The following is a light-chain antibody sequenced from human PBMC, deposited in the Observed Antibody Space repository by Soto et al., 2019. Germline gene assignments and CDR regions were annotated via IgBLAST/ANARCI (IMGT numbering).Light chain of an antibody. Sequence: DIVMTQSPDSLAVSLGERAIINCKSSQSVIHTSNNKSYLAWYQQKAGQPPELLLYWASARDSGVPDRFSGSGSETDFTLTISSLQAEDVAVYYCQQYYSTPRTFGQGTKVEIK. CDR3: QQYYSTPRT. V-gene: IGKV4-1*01. CDR2: WAS. CDR1: QSVIHTSNNKSY. J-gene: IGKJ2*01.